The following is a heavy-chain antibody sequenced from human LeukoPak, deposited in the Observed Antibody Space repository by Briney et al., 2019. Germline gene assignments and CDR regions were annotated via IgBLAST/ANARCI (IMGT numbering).Heavy chain of an antibody. CDR2: ISWDGGST. Sequence: PGGSLRLSCAASGFTFDDYAMHWVRQAPGKGLEWVSLISWDGGSTYYADSVKGRFTISRDNSKNSLYLQMNSLRAEDTALYYCAKDLTAYGYRYYFDYWGQGTLVTVSS. CDR3: AKDLTAYGYRYYFDY. V-gene: IGHV3-43D*03. D-gene: IGHD5-18*01. CDR1: GFTFDDYA. J-gene: IGHJ4*02.